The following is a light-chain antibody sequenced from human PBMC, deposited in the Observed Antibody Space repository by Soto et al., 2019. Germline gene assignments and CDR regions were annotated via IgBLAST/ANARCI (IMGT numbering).Light chain of an antibody. CDR1: QTIGSK. J-gene: IGKJ1*01. V-gene: IGKV3D-15*01. CDR2: DAS. CDR3: HQYKSSIQT. Sequence: EILITQSPATLSGSPGERASVSCRASQTIGSKLAWYQHKPGQAPRLLIYDASTRATGIPARFSGSGSGTDFTLTISSLEPEDFAVYYCHQYKSSIQTFGQGTKVDIK.